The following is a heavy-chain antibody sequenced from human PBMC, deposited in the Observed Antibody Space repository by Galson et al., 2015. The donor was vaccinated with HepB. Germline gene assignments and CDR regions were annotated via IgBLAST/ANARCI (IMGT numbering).Heavy chain of an antibody. CDR1: GYSFTSYW. CDR2: IYPGDSDT. Sequence: QSGAEVKKPGESLKISCKGSGYSFTSYWIGWVRQMPGKGLEWMGIIYPGDSDTRYSPSFQGQVTISADKSISTAYLQWSSLKASDTAMYYCARGPDYDILTGYLPDYWGQGTLVTVSS. J-gene: IGHJ4*02. D-gene: IGHD3-9*01. V-gene: IGHV5-51*01. CDR3: ARGPDYDILTGYLPDY.